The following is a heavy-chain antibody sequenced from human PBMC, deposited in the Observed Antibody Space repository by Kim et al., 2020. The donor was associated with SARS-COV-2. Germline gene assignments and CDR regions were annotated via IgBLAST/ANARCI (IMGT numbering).Heavy chain of an antibody. V-gene: IGHV4-31*03. Sequence: SETLSLTCTVSGASISGTTYYWSWIRQHPGKGLEWIGSIHHSGSAYYNPSLESRLTISVDTSETHFSLNLAFVTAADTAVYYCARGGRYNSFDPWGQGILVTVSS. CDR2: IHHSGSA. J-gene: IGHJ5*02. D-gene: IGHD2-15*01. CDR1: GASISGTTYY. CDR3: ARGGRYNSFDP.